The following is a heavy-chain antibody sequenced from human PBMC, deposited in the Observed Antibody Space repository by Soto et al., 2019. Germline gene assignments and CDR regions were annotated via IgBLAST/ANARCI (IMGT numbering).Heavy chain of an antibody. CDR2: IYYSGST. V-gene: IGHV4-39*01. J-gene: IGHJ5*02. CDR3: ATSNWFDP. Sequence: QLQLQESGPGLVKPSETLSLTCTVSGVSISSRGSYWGWIRQPPGKGLEWIGTIYYSGSTYYNPSLKSRVTISVDTSTNQFSLKLSSVTAADTAVYYCATSNWFDPWGQGTLVTVSS. CDR1: GVSISSRGSY.